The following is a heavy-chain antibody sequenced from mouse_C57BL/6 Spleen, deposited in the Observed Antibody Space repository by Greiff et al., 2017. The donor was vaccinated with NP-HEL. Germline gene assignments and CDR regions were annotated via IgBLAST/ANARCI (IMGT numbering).Heavy chain of an antibody. CDR2: IDPSDSST. D-gene: IGHD2-3*01. CDR3: ARLDDGYYPSY. V-gene: IGHV1-69*01. CDR1: GYTFTSYW. Sequence: VKLQQPGAELVMPGASVKLSCKASGYTFTSYWMHWVKQRPGQGLEWIGEIDPSDSSTNYNQKFKGKSTLTVDKSSSTAYMQLSSLTSEDSAVYYCARLDDGYYPSYWGQGTLVTVSA. J-gene: IGHJ3*01.